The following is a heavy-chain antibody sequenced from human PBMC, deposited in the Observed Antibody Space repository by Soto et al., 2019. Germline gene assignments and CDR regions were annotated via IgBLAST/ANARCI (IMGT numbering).Heavy chain of an antibody. CDR2: ISAYNGNT. J-gene: IGHJ6*02. CDR1: GYTFTSYG. V-gene: IGHV1-18*01. CDR3: ARDLWGVTAAWDGYYNGMDV. D-gene: IGHD2-2*01. Sequence: QVQLVQSGAEVKKPGASVKVSCKASGYTFTSYGISWVRQAPGQGLEWMGWISAYNGNTNYAQKLQGRVTMTTDTSTSRAYMELRSLRSDDTAVYYCARDLWGVTAAWDGYYNGMDVWCHGTTVTDS.